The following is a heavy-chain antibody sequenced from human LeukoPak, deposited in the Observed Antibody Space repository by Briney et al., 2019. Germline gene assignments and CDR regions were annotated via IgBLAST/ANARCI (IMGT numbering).Heavy chain of an antibody. CDR1: GFTFSGST. D-gene: IGHD1-26*01. J-gene: IGHJ4*02. V-gene: IGHV3-73*01. CDR3: SRSIVGATGDFDY. CDR2: IRSKANKYAT. Sequence: GGSLRLSCAASGFTFSGSTMHWVRQASGKGLEWIGRIRSKANKYATAYTASVKGGFTISRDDSKNTAYLQMNSLKTEDTAVYYCSRSIVGATGDFDYWGQGTLVTVSS.